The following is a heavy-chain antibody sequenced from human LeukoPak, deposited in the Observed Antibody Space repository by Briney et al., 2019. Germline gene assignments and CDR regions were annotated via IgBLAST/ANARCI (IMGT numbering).Heavy chain of an antibody. V-gene: IGHV3-11*04. Sequence: PGGSLRLSCAASGFTFSDYYMSWIRQAPGKGLEWVSYISSSGSTIYYADSVKGRFTISRDNAKNSLYLQMNSLRAEDTAVYYCARVALLPVSSNWYFDLWGRGTLVTVSS. J-gene: IGHJ2*01. D-gene: IGHD2-15*01. CDR2: ISSSGSTI. CDR1: GFTFSDYY. CDR3: ARVALLPVSSNWYFDL.